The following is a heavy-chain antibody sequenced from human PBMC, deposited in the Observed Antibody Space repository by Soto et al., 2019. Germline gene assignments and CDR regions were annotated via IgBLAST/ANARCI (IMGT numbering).Heavy chain of an antibody. Sequence: GGSLRLSCAASGFTFSSYAMSWVRQAPGKGLEWVSAISGSGGSKYYADSVKGRFTISRDNSKNTLYLQMNSLRAEDTAVYYCAKDKEWQHIVVLDAFDIWGQGTMVTVSS. CDR3: AKDKEWQHIVVLDAFDI. CDR2: ISGSGGSK. J-gene: IGHJ3*02. V-gene: IGHV3-23*01. CDR1: GFTFSSYA. D-gene: IGHD2-21*01.